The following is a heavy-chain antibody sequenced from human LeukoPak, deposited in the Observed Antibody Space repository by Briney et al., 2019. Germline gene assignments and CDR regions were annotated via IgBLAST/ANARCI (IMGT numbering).Heavy chain of an antibody. CDR2: IYYSGST. Sequence: SETLSLTCTVSGGSISSSSYYWGWIRQPPGKGLEWIGSIYYSGSTYYNPSLKSRVTVSVDTSKNQFSLKLSSVTAADTAVYYCARHAYSSSWVDYWGQGTLVTVSS. CDR3: ARHAYSSSWVDY. J-gene: IGHJ4*02. V-gene: IGHV4-39*01. D-gene: IGHD6-13*01. CDR1: GGSISSSSYY.